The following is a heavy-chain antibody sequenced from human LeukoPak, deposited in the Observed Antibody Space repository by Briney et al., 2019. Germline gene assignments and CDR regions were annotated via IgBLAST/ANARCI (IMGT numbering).Heavy chain of an antibody. CDR2: ISGSGGST. CDR1: GFTFSSYG. CDR3: ANLDCDLMA. D-gene: IGHD3-9*01. V-gene: IGHV3-23*01. J-gene: IGHJ5*02. Sequence: GGSLRLSCAVSGFTFSSYGMSWARQAPGKGLEWVSAISGSGGSTYYADSVKGRFTISRDNSKNTLYLQMNSLRAEDTAVYYCANLDCDLMAWGQGTLVTVSS.